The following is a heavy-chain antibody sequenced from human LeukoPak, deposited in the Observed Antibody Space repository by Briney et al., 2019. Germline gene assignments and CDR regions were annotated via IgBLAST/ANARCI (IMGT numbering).Heavy chain of an antibody. CDR1: GFTFRSYR. CDR2: ISISSSYI. D-gene: IGHD1-26*01. V-gene: IGHV3-21*05. Sequence: GGSLRLSCAASGFTFRSYRMNWVREAPGKGVEWVSYISISSSYIYYADSVKGRLTISRDNAKNSLYLQMNSLRAEDTAVYYCARDRGSYNIWGQGTMVTVSS. CDR3: ARDRGSYNI. J-gene: IGHJ3*02.